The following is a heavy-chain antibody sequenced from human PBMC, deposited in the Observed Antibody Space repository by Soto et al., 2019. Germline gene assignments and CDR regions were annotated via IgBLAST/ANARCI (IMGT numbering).Heavy chain of an antibody. D-gene: IGHD1-1*01. J-gene: IGHJ4*02. CDR3: ARSWKQLPLPDY. CDR1: GFIFSDHY. Sequence: QVKVVASGGGLVKPGGSLRLSCAASGFIFSDHYMSWIRQAPGKGLELVSHINSGSTYTSYADSVKGRFTISRDDAKHSLSLQMNSLRAEDTAVYYCARSWKQLPLPDYWGQGTLVTVSS. V-gene: IGHV3-11*05. CDR2: INSGSTYT.